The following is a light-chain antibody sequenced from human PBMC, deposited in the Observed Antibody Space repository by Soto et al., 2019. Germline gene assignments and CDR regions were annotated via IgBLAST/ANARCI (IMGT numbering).Light chain of an antibody. Sequence: QSPATLSVSPGERATLSCRASRSVSSNLAWYQQKPGQAPRLLIYGASTRATGIPARFSGSGSGTEFTLTISSLQSEDFTVYYCQQYNNWEITFGQWTRLEIK. CDR2: GAS. CDR3: QQYNNWEIT. J-gene: IGKJ5*01. V-gene: IGKV3-15*01. CDR1: RSVSSN.